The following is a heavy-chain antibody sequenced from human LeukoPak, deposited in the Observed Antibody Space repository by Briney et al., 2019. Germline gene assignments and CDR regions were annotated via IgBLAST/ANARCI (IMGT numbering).Heavy chain of an antibody. Sequence: GGSLRLSCTASGFAFSSCAMSWVRQAPGKGLEWVSGISGSGGTTHYADSVKGRLTISRDNSRNTLYLQMNSLRADDTALYYCAKERSGGWPFDYWGPGTLVTVSS. V-gene: IGHV3-23*01. CDR1: GFAFSSCA. CDR3: AKERSGGWPFDY. J-gene: IGHJ4*02. D-gene: IGHD6-19*01. CDR2: ISGSGGTT.